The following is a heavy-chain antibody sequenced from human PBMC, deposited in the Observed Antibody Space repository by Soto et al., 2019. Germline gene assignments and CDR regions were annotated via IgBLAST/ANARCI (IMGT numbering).Heavy chain of an antibody. Sequence: QVQLVQSGAEVKKPGASVKVSCKASGYTFTSYDINWVRQATGQGLEWMGWMNSNSGNTGYAQKFQGRVTMTRNTSISTAYMERSSLRSEDTAVYYCAGDTATTVTMRFGYWGQGTLVTVSS. CDR1: GYTFTSYD. J-gene: IGHJ4*02. V-gene: IGHV1-8*01. D-gene: IGHD4-17*01. CDR2: MNSNSGNT. CDR3: AGDTATTVTMRFGY.